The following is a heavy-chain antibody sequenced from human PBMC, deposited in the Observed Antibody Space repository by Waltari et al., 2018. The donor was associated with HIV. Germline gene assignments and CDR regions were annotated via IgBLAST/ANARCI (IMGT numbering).Heavy chain of an antibody. V-gene: IGHV1-69*01. CDR3: ARAYHRLATFFSSMDL. CDR2: NIPFIGTT. J-gene: IGHJ6*03. D-gene: IGHD2-2*01. CDR1: GGTFSNNA. Sequence: QVQLVQAGAEGKKPGSSVKVSCKASGGTFSNNAIAWVRKDPGQGLEWMGGNIPFIGTTDYPQKFQGSFTITANESPSTAHMELRSLRSAHTALYYCARAYHRLATFFSSMDLWGEGTPVILSS.